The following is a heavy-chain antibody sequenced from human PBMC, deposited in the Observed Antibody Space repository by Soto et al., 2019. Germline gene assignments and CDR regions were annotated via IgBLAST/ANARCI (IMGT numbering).Heavy chain of an antibody. CDR3: ARHFGQQLANSYYGMDV. CDR1: GGSISSSSYY. J-gene: IGHJ6*02. Sequence: PSETLSLTCTVSGGSISSSSYYWGWIRQPPGKGLEWIGSIYYSGSTYYNPSLKSRVIISVDTSKNYFSLKLSSVTAADTAVYYCARHFGQQLANSYYGMDVWGQGTTVTVYS. V-gene: IGHV4-39*01. D-gene: IGHD6-13*01. CDR2: IYYSGST.